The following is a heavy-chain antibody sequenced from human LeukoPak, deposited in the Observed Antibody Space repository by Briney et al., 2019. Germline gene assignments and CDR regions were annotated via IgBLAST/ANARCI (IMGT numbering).Heavy chain of an antibody. J-gene: IGHJ4*02. Sequence: AAVKVSCKASGYTFTGYYLHWVRQAPGQGLEWMGCVNPNSGDTNYAQKFQGSVTMTTDTSTSTAYMELRSLRSDDTAVYYGAARETAAISFGGQGTLITVSS. D-gene: IGHD5-24*01. CDR3: AARETAAISF. CDR2: VNPNSGDT. V-gene: IGHV1-2*02. CDR1: GYTFTGYY.